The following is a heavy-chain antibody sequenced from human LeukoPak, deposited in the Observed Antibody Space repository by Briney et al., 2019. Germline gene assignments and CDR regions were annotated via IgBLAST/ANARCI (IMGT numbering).Heavy chain of an antibody. CDR3: AKDPLYYYDSSGYQSPYFDY. CDR1: GFTFSSYA. Sequence: GGSLRLSCAASGFTFSSYAMSWVRQAPAKGVEWVSAISGSGGSTYYADSVKGRFTISRDNSKNTLYLQMNSLRAEDTAVYYCAKDPLYYYDSSGYQSPYFDYWGQGTLVTVSS. CDR2: ISGSGGST. J-gene: IGHJ4*02. V-gene: IGHV3-23*01. D-gene: IGHD3-22*01.